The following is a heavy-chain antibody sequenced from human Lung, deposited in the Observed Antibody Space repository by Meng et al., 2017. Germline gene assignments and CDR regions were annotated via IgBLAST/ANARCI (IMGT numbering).Heavy chain of an antibody. Sequence: RLVESGAEVMKPGASVKVSCKPSGYHFPDYWLHWVRRAPGQGLEWMGRIDPKSGDTHYAQRFQGRVTMTGDTSISTAYMELSGLRSDDTAMYYCARDEDISAAGKLFGDYWGQGTLVTVSS. V-gene: IGHV1-2*06. D-gene: IGHD6-13*01. CDR3: ARDEDISAAGKLFGDY. CDR2: IDPKSGDT. CDR1: GYHFPDYW. J-gene: IGHJ4*02.